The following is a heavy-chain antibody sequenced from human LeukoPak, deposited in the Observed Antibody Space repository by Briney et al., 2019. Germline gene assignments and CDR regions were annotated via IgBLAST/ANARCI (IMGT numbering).Heavy chain of an antibody. J-gene: IGHJ5*02. V-gene: IGHV1-46*01. D-gene: IGHD2-2*01. CDR3: ARDLSGYCSSTSCPAFDP. CDR1: GYTFTSYY. CDR2: INPSGGST. Sequence: ASVKVSCKASGYTFTSYYMHWVRQAPGQGLEWMGIINPSGGSTSYAQKFQGRVTMTRDTSTSTVYMELSSLRSEDTAVYYCARDLSGYCSSTSCPAFDPWGQGTLVTVSS.